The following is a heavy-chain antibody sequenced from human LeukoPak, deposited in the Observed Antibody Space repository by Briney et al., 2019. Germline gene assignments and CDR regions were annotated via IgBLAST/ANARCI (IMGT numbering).Heavy chain of an antibody. V-gene: IGHV3-30-3*01. D-gene: IGHD2-2*01. CDR2: ISYDGSNK. Sequence: GGSLRLSCAASGFSFSNYWMSWVRQAPGKGLEWVAVISYDGSNKYYADSVKGRFTISRDNSKNTLYLQMNSLRAEDTAVYYCARDLYPYMYQLPAHNWGQGTLVTVSS. J-gene: IGHJ4*02. CDR3: ARDLYPYMYQLPAHN. CDR1: GFSFSNYW.